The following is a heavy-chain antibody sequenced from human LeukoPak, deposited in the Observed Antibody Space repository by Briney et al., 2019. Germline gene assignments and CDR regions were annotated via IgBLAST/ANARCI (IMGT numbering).Heavy chain of an antibody. Sequence: PGGSLRLSCAASGFTFDDYAMHWVRQAPGKGLEWVSGISWNSGSIGYADSVKGRFTISRDNAKNSLYLQMNSLRAEDTALYYCAKGAARYFDWLPYFDYWGQGTLVTVSS. V-gene: IGHV3-9*01. J-gene: IGHJ4*02. D-gene: IGHD3-9*01. CDR2: ISWNSGSI. CDR3: AKGAARYFDWLPYFDY. CDR1: GFTFDDYA.